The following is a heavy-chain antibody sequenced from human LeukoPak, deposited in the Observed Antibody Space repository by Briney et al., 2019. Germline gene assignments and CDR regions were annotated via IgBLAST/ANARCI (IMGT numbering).Heavy chain of an antibody. Sequence: GGSLRLSCAASGFTFSSYGMHWVRQAPGKGLEWVAAIWYDGSNKYYADSVKGRFTISRDNSKNTLYLQMNSLRAEDTAVYYCARSRSYYYDSSGSGGNAFDIWGQGTMVTVSS. J-gene: IGHJ3*02. CDR3: ARSRSYYYDSSGSGGNAFDI. D-gene: IGHD3-22*01. V-gene: IGHV3-33*01. CDR1: GFTFSSYG. CDR2: IWYDGSNK.